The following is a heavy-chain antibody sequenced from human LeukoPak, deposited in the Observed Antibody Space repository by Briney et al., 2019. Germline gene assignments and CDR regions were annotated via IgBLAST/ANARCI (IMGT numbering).Heavy chain of an antibody. CDR1: GYTFTSDG. Sequence: ASVKVSCKASGYTFTSDGISWVRQAPGQGLEWMGWISAYNGNTNYAQKLQGRVTITTDTSTSTAYMELRSLRSDDTAVYYCARDRYLEREYNWFDPWGQGTLVTVSS. J-gene: IGHJ5*02. CDR2: ISAYNGNT. CDR3: ARDRYLEREYNWFDP. V-gene: IGHV1-18*01. D-gene: IGHD1-20*01.